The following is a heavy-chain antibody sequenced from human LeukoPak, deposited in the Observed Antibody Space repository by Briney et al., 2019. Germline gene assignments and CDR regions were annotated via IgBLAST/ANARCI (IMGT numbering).Heavy chain of an antibody. J-gene: IGHJ4*02. CDR1: GFXFSNYA. V-gene: IGHV3-23*01. Sequence: GGSLRLSCVASGFXFSNYAMSWVRLAPGRGLEWVSVISGSGLTTFYADSVKGRFTISRDNSKNTLYLQMNSLRAEDTAVYYCAKERREQSRDNYFDYWGQGTLVTVSS. CDR3: AKERREQSRDNYFDY. CDR2: ISGSGLTT. D-gene: IGHD1-26*01.